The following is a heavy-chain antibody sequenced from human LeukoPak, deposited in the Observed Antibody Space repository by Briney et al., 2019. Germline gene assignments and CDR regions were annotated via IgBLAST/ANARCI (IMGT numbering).Heavy chain of an antibody. D-gene: IGHD5-18*01. CDR3: ARDTLRGYSYGDIDY. J-gene: IGHJ4*02. Sequence: ASVKVSCTASGYTFTSYGISWVRQAPGPGLEWMGWISAYNGNTNYAQKLQGRVTMTTDTSTSTAYMELRSLRSDDTAVYYCARDTLRGYSYGDIDYWGQGTLVTVSS. CDR2: ISAYNGNT. CDR1: GYTFTSYG. V-gene: IGHV1-18*01.